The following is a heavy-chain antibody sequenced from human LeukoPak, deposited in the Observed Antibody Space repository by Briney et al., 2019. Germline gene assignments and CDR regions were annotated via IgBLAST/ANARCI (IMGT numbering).Heavy chain of an antibody. CDR1: GFTFSSYA. V-gene: IGHV3-74*01. Sequence: GGSLRLSCAASGFTFSSYAMSWVRQAPGKGLVWVSRISGDEIWTSYADSVKGRFIISRDNAKDTLYLQMNSLRTEDTAVYYCAREYNSGPKQTDAFDIWGQGTMVTVSS. J-gene: IGHJ3*02. CDR3: AREYNSGPKQTDAFDI. D-gene: IGHD3-22*01. CDR2: ISGDEIWT.